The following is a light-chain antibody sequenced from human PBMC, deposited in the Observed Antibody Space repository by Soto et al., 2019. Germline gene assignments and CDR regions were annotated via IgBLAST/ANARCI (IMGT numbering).Light chain of an antibody. V-gene: IGLV2-14*01. CDR2: DVS. Sequence: QSALTQPASVSGSPGQSITISCTGTSSDVGGYNYVSWYQQHPGKAPKLMIYDVSNRPSGVSNRFSGSKSGNTASLTISGVQAEEEADYYCSSYTSSSTPLVFRGGTKVTVL. CDR1: SSDVGGYNY. CDR3: SSYTSSSTPLV. J-gene: IGLJ2*01.